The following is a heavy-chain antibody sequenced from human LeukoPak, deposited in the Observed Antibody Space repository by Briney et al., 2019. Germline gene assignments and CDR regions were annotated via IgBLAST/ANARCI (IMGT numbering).Heavy chain of an antibody. Sequence: SQTLSLTCAISGDSVSSNSAAWNWIRQSPSRGLEWLGRTYYRSKWYNDYAVSVKSRITINPDTSKNQFSLQLNSVTPEDTAVYYCARGYDILTGGRYYFDYWGQGTLVTVSS. CDR1: GDSVSSNSAA. CDR3: ARGYDILTGGRYYFDY. CDR2: TYYRSKWYN. D-gene: IGHD3-9*01. J-gene: IGHJ4*02. V-gene: IGHV6-1*01.